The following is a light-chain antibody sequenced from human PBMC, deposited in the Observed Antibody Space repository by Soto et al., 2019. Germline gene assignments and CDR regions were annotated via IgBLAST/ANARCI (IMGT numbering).Light chain of an antibody. CDR3: AAWDDSLNGYV. Sequence: QSVLTQSPSASGTPGQRVTISCPGSSSNIGSNTVNWYHQLPGTAPKLLIYSDKQRPSGVPDRFSGSKSGTSASLAISGLQSEDEADYYCAAWDDSLNGYVFASGTKVTVL. V-gene: IGLV1-44*01. CDR1: SSNIGSNT. J-gene: IGLJ1*01. CDR2: SDK.